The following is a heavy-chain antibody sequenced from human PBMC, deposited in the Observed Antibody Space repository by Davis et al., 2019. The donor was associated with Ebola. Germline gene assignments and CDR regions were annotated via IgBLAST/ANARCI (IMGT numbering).Heavy chain of an antibody. D-gene: IGHD2-2*01. CDR3: ARGLPDPYYFDS. J-gene: IGHJ4*02. CDR1: QYDVGTNF. V-gene: IGHV3-53*01. CDR2: ISNEGRT. Sequence: GESLKISCLASQYDVGTNFLSWGRKAQGKGLEWISVISNEGRTYYIEAVRGRFTISRDISKHTFYLQMDNLRTEDTAVYYCARGLPDPYYFDSWGQGTLVTVSS.